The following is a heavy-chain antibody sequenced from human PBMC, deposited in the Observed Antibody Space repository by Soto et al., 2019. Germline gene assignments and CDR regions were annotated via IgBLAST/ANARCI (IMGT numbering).Heavy chain of an antibody. D-gene: IGHD6-19*01. V-gene: IGHV3-23*01. CDR3: AKGPYSSGWYIDY. CDR1: GFTFSSYA. CDR2: ISGSGGST. J-gene: IGHJ4*02. Sequence: EVQLLESGGGLVQPGGSLRLSCAASGFTFSSYAMSWVRQAPGKGLEWVSAISGSGGSTYYADSVKGRFTISRDNSKNPLYLQMNSLRAEDTAVYYCAKGPYSSGWYIDYWGQGTLVTVSS.